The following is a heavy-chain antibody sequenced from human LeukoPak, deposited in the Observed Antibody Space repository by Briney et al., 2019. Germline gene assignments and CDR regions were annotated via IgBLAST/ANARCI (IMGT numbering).Heavy chain of an antibody. D-gene: IGHD2-2*01. V-gene: IGHV4-4*07. J-gene: IGHJ6*03. CDR1: GGAISGYY. CDR3: ARDKGRCSSTSCRPNYYMDV. Sequence: SETLSLTCTVSGGAISGYYWSWIRQPAGKGLEWIGRIYTSGSTNYNPSLKSRVTMSVDTSKNQFSLKLSSVTAADTAVDYCARDKGRCSSTSCRPNYYMDVWGKGTTVTVSS. CDR2: IYTSGST.